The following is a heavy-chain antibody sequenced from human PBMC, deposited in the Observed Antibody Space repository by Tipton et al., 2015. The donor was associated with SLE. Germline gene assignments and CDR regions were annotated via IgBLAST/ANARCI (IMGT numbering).Heavy chain of an antibody. CDR1: GGSISSSSYY. CDR2: IYYSGST. D-gene: IGHD3-10*01. Sequence: TLSLTCAVSGGSISSSSYYWGWIRQPPGKGLEWIGSIYYSGSTYYNPSLKSRVTISVDTSKNQLSLKLSSVTAADTAVYYCARQGGWFRPDAFDIWGQGTMVTVSS. J-gene: IGHJ3*02. CDR3: ARQGGWFRPDAFDI. V-gene: IGHV4-39*07.